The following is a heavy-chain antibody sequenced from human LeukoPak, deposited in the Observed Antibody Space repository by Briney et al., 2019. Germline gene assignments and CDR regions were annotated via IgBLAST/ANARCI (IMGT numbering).Heavy chain of an antibody. CDR2: INHSGST. CDR3: ARGLGKKSNYYYMDV. D-gene: IGHD1-26*01. J-gene: IGHJ6*03. CDR1: GGSFSGYY. Sequence: SETLSLTCAVYGGSFSGYYWSWIRQPPGKGLECIGEINHSGSTNYNPSLKSRVTISVDTSKNQFSLKLSSVTAADTAVYYCARGLGKKSNYYYMDVWGKGTTVTVSS. V-gene: IGHV4-34*01.